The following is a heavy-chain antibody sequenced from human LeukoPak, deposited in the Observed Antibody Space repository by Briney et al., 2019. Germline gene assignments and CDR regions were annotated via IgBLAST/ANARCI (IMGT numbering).Heavy chain of an antibody. CDR2: MNPNSGNT. J-gene: IGHJ4*02. V-gene: IGHV1-8*03. D-gene: IGHD3-3*01. CDR3: ARGLSKQRFLEWFSRHQGEYFDY. CDR1: GYTFTSYD. Sequence: ASVKVSCKASGYTFTSYDINWVRQATGQGLEWMGWMNPNSGNTGYAQKFQGRVTITRNTSISTAYMELSSLRSEDTAVYYCARGLSKQRFLEWFSRHQGEYFDYWGQGTLVTVSS.